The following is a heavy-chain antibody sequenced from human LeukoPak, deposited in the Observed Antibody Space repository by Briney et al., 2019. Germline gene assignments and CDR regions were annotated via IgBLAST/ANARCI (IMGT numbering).Heavy chain of an antibody. CDR1: GFTFSSYS. CDR2: ISSSSSTI. CDR3: AREGSLIAVAGTSLAYYYGMDV. V-gene: IGHV3-48*02. Sequence: GGSLRLSCAASGFTFSSYSMNWVRQAPGKGLEWVSYISSSSSTIYYADSVKGRFTISRDNAKNSLYLQMNSLRDEDTAVYYCAREGSLIAVAGTSLAYYYGMDVWGQGTTVTVSS. D-gene: IGHD6-19*01. J-gene: IGHJ6*02.